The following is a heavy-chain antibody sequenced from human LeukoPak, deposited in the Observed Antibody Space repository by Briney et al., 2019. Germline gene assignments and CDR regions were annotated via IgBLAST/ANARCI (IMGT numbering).Heavy chain of an antibody. Sequence: PSETLSLTCTVSGGSISSGDYYWSWIRQPPGKGLEWIGYIYYSWSTYYNPSLKSRVTISVDTSKNQFSLKLSSVTAADTAVYYCARVGTPIYFDYWGQGTLVTVSS. J-gene: IGHJ4*02. D-gene: IGHD3-10*01. CDR3: ARVGTPIYFDY. CDR2: IYYSWST. CDR1: GGSISSGDYY. V-gene: IGHV4-30-4*01.